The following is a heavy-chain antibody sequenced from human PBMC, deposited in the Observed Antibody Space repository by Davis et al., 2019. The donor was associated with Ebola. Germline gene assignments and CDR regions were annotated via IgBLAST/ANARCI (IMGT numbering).Heavy chain of an antibody. V-gene: IGHV3-23*01. Sequence: GESLKISCEDSGFTFASHDMNWVRQSPGKGLEWVANINGRADSTSYAASVRGRFTISRDNSKNSLSLQMNSLKTEDTAVYYCARDSRTYEIDYWGQGTLVTVSS. D-gene: IGHD5-12*01. J-gene: IGHJ4*02. CDR1: GFTFASHD. CDR3: ARDSRTYEIDY. CDR2: INGRADST.